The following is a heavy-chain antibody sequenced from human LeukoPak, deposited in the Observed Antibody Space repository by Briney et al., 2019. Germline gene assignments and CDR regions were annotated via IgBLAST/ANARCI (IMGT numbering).Heavy chain of an antibody. V-gene: IGHV4-4*07. CDR1: GGSITSYY. J-gene: IGHJ4*02. Sequence: PSETLSLTCSVFGGSITSYYWSWVRQPAGKGLEWIGRISASGSTNYNPSLESRVTMSVATSKNQFSLKLTSVTAADTAIYYCAREGRSSTPGYWGQGTLVTVSS. CDR3: AREGRSSTPGY. CDR2: ISASGST. D-gene: IGHD2-15*01.